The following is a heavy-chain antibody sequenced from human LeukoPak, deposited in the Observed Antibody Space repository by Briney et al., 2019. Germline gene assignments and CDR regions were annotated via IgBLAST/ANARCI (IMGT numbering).Heavy chain of an antibody. CDR1: GFTFSDYY. V-gene: IGHV3-11*01. D-gene: IGHD3-16*02. J-gene: IGHJ3*02. CDR2: ISSSGSTI. CDR3: ARERSDYVWGSYRLDAFDI. Sequence: GGSLRLSCAASGFTFSDYYMSWIRQAPGKGLEWVSYISSSGSTIYYADSVKGRFTIPRDNAKNSLYLQMNSLRAEGTAVYYCARERSDYVWGSYRLDAFDIWGQGTMVTVSS.